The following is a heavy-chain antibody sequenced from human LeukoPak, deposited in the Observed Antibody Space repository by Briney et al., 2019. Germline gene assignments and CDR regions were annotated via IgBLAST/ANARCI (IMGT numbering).Heavy chain of an antibody. D-gene: IGHD3/OR15-3a*01. CDR3: AKDRGELDPRPTFPDF. CDR2: ISAYDGDT. Sequence: VASVTVSCKASGYRFTTYGFTWVRQAPGQGLEWVGWISAYDGDTHYAQKFQDRITMTTDISTHTASLELRSLTSDDTAVYYCAKDRGELDPRPTFPDFWGQGTLVTVSS. CDR1: GYRFTTYG. J-gene: IGHJ4*02. V-gene: IGHV1-18*04.